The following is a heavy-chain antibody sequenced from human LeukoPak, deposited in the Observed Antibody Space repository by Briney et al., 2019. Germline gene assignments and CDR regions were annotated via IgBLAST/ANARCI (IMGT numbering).Heavy chain of an antibody. Sequence: GGSLRLSCAASGFTFSSYSMNWVRQAPGKGLEWVSSISSSSYIYYADSVKGRFTISRDNAKNSLYLQMNSLRAEDTAVYYCARDYYYDSSGYSFDYWGQGTLVTVSS. J-gene: IGHJ4*02. V-gene: IGHV3-21*01. D-gene: IGHD3-22*01. CDR1: GFTFSSYS. CDR3: ARDYYYDSSGYSFDY. CDR2: ISSSSYI.